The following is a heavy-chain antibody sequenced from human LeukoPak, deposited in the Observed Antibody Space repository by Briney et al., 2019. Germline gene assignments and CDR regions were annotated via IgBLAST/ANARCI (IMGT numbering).Heavy chain of an antibody. CDR3: AKASWVSNVDAVL. V-gene: IGHV3-23*01. Sequence: GGSLRLSCAASEFIFRNYAMSWVRQGPARGLEWVSSLRGDGETFYADSVKGRFTLSRDDSRNTVYFQLNNLRVDDTAIYYCAKASWVSNVDAVLWGQGTLVTVSS. CDR1: EFIFRNYA. J-gene: IGHJ4*02. D-gene: IGHD3-16*01. CDR2: LRGDGET.